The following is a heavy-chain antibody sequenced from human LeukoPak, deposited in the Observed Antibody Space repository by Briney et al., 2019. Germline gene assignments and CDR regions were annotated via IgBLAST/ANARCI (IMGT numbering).Heavy chain of an antibody. CDR2: ISGNAGST. J-gene: IGHJ6*03. CDR3: AKEGYCSSTGCYRYYYYYYMDV. CDR1: GFTFSSCG. D-gene: IGHD2-2*01. V-gene: IGHV3-23*01. Sequence: GGSLRLSCAASGFTFSSCGMSWVRQAPGKGLEWVSGISGNAGSTYYADSVKGRFTISRDNSKNTLYLQMNSLRAEDTAVYYCAKEGYCSSTGCYRYYYYYYMDVWGKGTTVTVSS.